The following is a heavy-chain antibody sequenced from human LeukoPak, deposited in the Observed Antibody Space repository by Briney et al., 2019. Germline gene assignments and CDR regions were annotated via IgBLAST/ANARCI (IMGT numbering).Heavy chain of an antibody. D-gene: IGHD3-22*01. CDR2: ISYDGSNK. CDR3: APSSSGYYVHFDY. Sequence: GGSLRLSCAASGFTFSSYAMHWVRQAPGKGLEWVAVISYDGSNKYYADSVKGRFTISRDNSKNTLYLQMNSLRAEDTAVYYCAPSSSGYYVHFDYWGQGTLVTVSS. J-gene: IGHJ4*02. V-gene: IGHV3-30-3*01. CDR1: GFTFSSYA.